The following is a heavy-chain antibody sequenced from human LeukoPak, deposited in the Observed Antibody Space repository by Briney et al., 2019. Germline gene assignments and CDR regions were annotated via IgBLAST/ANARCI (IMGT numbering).Heavy chain of an antibody. CDR2: IYTSGST. CDR1: DGSISSGSYY. CDR3: AKRRDYYYMDV. Sequence: SETLSLTCTVSDGSISSGSYYWNWIRQPAGKGLEWIGRIYTSGSTNYNPSLKSRVTISVDTSKNQFSLKLSSVTAADTAVYYCAKRRDYYYMDVWDKGTTVTVSS. J-gene: IGHJ6*03. V-gene: IGHV4-61*02.